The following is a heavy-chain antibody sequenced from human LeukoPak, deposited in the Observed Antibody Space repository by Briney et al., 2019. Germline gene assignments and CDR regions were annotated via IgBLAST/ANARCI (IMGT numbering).Heavy chain of an antibody. CDR3: ARMRDFWSGPFHY. CDR2: ISDDGSNK. CDR1: GFTFSSYG. D-gene: IGHD3-3*01. J-gene: IGHJ4*02. Sequence: GRSLRLSCAASGFTFSSYGMHWVRQAPGKGLEWVAVISDDGSNKYYADSVKGRFTISRDNSKNTLYLQMNSLRAEDTAVYYCARMRDFWSGPFHYWGQGTLVTVSS. V-gene: IGHV3-30*03.